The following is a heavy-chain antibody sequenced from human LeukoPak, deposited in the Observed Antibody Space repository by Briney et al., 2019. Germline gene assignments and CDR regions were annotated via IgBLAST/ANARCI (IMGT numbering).Heavy chain of an antibody. D-gene: IGHD3-3*01. CDR2: IDPSGGST. CDR1: GYTFTSYY. Sequence: ASVKVSCKASGYTFTSYYMHWVRQAPGQGLEWMGIIDPSGGSTSYAQKFQGRVTMTRDTSTSTVYMELSSLRSEDTAVYYCARDLWYDFPTLDDAKTPLRYNWFDPWGQGTLVTVSS. CDR3: ARDLWYDFPTLDDAKTPLRYNWFDP. J-gene: IGHJ5*02. V-gene: IGHV1-46*01.